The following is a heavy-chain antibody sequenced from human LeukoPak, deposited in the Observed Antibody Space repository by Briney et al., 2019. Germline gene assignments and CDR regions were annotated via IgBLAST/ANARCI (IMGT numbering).Heavy chain of an antibody. Sequence: ASVKVSCTASGHTFTSYGISWVRQAPGQGLEWMGWISAYNGNTNYAQKLQGRVTMTTDTSTSTAYMELRNLRSDDTAVYYCARDSGYDSPFDYWGQGTLVTVSS. CDR1: GHTFTSYG. J-gene: IGHJ4*02. CDR2: ISAYNGNT. CDR3: ARDSGYDSPFDY. D-gene: IGHD5-12*01. V-gene: IGHV1-18*01.